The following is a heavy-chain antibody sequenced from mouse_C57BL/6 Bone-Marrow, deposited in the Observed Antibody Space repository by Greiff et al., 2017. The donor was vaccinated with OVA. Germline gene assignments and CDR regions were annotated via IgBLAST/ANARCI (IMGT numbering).Heavy chain of an antibody. J-gene: IGHJ3*01. D-gene: IGHD1-2*01. CDR3: TERLRRLFAY. Sequence: EVKLQQSGAELVRPGASVKLSCTASGFNIKDDYMHWVKQRPEQGLEWIGWIDPENGDTEYASKFQGTATITADTSSNTAYLQLSSLTSEDPAVYYCTERLRRLFAYWGQGTLVTVSA. CDR2: IDPENGDT. V-gene: IGHV14-4*01. CDR1: GFNIKDDY.